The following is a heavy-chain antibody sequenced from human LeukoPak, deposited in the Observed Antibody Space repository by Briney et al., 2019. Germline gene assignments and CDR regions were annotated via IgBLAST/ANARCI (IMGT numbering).Heavy chain of an antibody. CDR2: IKQDGSDK. V-gene: IGHV3-7*05. Sequence: GGSLRLSCAASGFTFSGSAVHWVRQSSGKGLEWVANIKQDGSDKSYVDSVRGRFTVARDTAKNLLYLQMNSLRVEDTAVYYCARNGFVWASGIDYGWFDSWGQGTLVTVSS. CDR3: ARNGFVWASGIDYGWFDS. D-gene: IGHD4-17*01. J-gene: IGHJ5*01. CDR1: GFTFSGSA.